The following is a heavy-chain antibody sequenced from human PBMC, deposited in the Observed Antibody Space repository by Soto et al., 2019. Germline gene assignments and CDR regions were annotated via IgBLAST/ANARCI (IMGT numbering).Heavy chain of an antibody. J-gene: IGHJ6*02. V-gene: IGHV1-2*04. Sequence: ASVKVSCKASGYTFTGYYMHWVRQAPGQGLEWMGWVNPNSGGTNYAQKFQGWVTMTRDTSISTAYMELSRLRSDDTAVYYCARDSGGPALLRYFDWLSRTHSYGMVVWG. CDR2: VNPNSGGT. D-gene: IGHD3-9*01. CDR1: GYTFTGYY. CDR3: ARDSGGPALLRYFDWLSRTHSYGMVV.